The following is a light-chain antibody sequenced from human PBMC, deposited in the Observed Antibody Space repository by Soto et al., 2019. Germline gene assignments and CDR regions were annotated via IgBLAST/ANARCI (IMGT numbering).Light chain of an antibody. J-gene: IGLJ2*01. CDR3: CSHAGSEEV. CDR1: SNDVGGYKY. CDR2: EVI. Sequence: QSALTQPPSASGSPGQSVTISCTGTSNDVGGYKYVSWYQQHPGKAPKLIIYEVIKRPSGVPDRFSGSKSGNTASLTVSGLQAEDEADYYCCSHAGSEEVFGGGTQLTVL. V-gene: IGLV2-8*01.